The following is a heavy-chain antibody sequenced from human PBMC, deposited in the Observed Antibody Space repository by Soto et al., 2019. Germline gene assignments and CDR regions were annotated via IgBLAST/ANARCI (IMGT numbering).Heavy chain of an antibody. CDR3: ATSSGALAASFPYYFDY. V-gene: IGHV3-11*01. D-gene: IGHD6-25*01. CDR2: ISSGSSTI. Sequence: GGSLRLSCAAAGFRFNDCYMTWIRQAPGKGLEWVSYISSGSSTIYYAHSVKGRFTISRDNAKNSLYLQMNSLRAEDTAVYYCATSSGALAASFPYYFDYWGQGTLVTVSS. CDR1: GFRFNDCY. J-gene: IGHJ4*02.